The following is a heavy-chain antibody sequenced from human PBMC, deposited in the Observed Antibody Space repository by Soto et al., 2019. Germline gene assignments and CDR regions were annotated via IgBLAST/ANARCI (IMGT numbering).Heavy chain of an antibody. Sequence: QVQLQESGPGLVKPSQTLSLTCTVSGYSISSDGYYWNWIRQHPGKGLEWIGYIYYSGNTYYNPSLKSRVTISVDTSKHEFSLKLTSVTAADTAIYYCARSFFGSGPATLVDYWGQGTLVTVSS. D-gene: IGHD3-10*01. J-gene: IGHJ4*02. CDR2: IYYSGNT. CDR3: ARSFFGSGPATLVDY. CDR1: GYSISSDGYY. V-gene: IGHV4-31*03.